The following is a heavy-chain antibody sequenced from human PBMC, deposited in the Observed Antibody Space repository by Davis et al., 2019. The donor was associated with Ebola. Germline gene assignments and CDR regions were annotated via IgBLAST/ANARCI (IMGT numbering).Heavy chain of an antibody. CDR1: GFTFSTYS. CDR3: VREEWNHRGFLF. D-gene: IGHD1-14*01. CDR2: ISYPSNII. V-gene: IGHV3-48*02. J-gene: IGHJ4*02. Sequence: GESLKISCAASGFTFSTYSMNWVRQAPGKGLEWVSFISYPSNIIFYADSVRGRFTISRDNAKNSLYLQMNSLRDEDTAVYYCVREEWNHRGFLFWGQGTLVTVSS.